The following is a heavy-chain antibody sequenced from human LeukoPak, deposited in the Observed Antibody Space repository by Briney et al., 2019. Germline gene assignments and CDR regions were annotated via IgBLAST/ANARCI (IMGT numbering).Heavy chain of an antibody. CDR2: ISYDGSNK. D-gene: IGHD3-22*01. CDR3: AKDPYYYDSSGYYRDY. Sequence: GGSLRLSCAASGFTFSSYAMHWVRQAPGKGLEWVAVISYDGSNKYYADSVKGRFTISRDNSKNTLYLQMNSLRAEDTAVYYCAKDPYYYDSSGYYRDYWGQGTLVTVSS. J-gene: IGHJ4*02. CDR1: GFTFSSYA. V-gene: IGHV3-30-3*01.